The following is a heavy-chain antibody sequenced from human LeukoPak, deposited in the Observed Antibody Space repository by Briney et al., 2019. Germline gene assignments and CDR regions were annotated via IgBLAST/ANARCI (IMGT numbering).Heavy chain of an antibody. CDR1: GFAFSTYA. V-gene: IGHV3-64*01. J-gene: IGHJ1*01. CDR3: ARIPEY. CDR2: ISKSGDDT. Sequence: PGGSLRLSCAASGFAFSTYAMHWVRLTPGKGLEFVSAISKSGDDTSYGNDVKGRFTISRDNIKNTVDLEMGSLRVDATGIYYCARIPEYWGQGTVVTVSS. D-gene: IGHD2-2*01.